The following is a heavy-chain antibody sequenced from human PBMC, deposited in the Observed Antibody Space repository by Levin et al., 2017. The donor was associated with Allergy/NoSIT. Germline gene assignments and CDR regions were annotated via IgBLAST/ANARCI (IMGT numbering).Heavy chain of an antibody. V-gene: IGHV3-23*01. J-gene: IGHJ4*02. D-gene: IGHD6-19*01. CDR1: GFTFSSYA. Sequence: GGSLRLSCAASGFTFSSYAMSWVRQAPGKGLEWVSAISGGGGSTYYADSVKGRFTISIDSSKNTLYLQMNSLRAEDTAVYYCARDGSGWYEGGLWGQGTLVTVSS. CDR2: ISGGGGST. CDR3: ARDGSGWYEGGL.